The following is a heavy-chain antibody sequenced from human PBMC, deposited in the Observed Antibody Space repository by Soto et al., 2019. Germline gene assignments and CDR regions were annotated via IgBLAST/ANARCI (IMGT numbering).Heavy chain of an antibody. J-gene: IGHJ6*02. CDR1: GFTFSSYG. CDR3: ANPFHAAAGTSYGMDV. CDR2: ISYDGSNK. V-gene: IGHV3-30*18. D-gene: IGHD6-13*01. Sequence: QVQLVESGGGVVQPGRSLRLSCAASGFTFSSYGMHWVRQAPGKGLEWVAVISYDGSNKYYADSVKGRFTISRDNSKNTLYLQMNSLRAEDTAVYYCANPFHAAAGTSYGMDVWGQGTTVTVSS.